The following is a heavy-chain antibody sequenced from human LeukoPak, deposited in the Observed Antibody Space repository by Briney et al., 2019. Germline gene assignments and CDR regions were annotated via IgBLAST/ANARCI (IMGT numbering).Heavy chain of an antibody. Sequence: ASVKVSCKASGCTFTGYYMHWVRQAPGQGLEWMGRINPNSGGTNYAQKFQGRVTMTRDTSISTAYMELSRLRSDDTAVYYCAREKGYCSSTSCYTPHWFDPWGQGTLVTVSS. V-gene: IGHV1-2*06. CDR3: AREKGYCSSTSCYTPHWFDP. CDR2: INPNSGGT. CDR1: GCTFTGYY. D-gene: IGHD2-2*02. J-gene: IGHJ5*02.